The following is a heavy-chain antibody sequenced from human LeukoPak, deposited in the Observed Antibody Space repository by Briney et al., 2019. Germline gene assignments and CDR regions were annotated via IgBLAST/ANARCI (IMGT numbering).Heavy chain of an antibody. J-gene: IGHJ4*02. CDR1: GFTFGDYV. Sequence: GGSLRLSCTASGFTFGDYVMSWFRQAPGKGLECVGFIRSKAYGGTTEYAASVKGRFTISRDDSKSIAHLQMNSLKTEDTAVYYCSTVGTATTLAIDYWGQGALVTVSS. D-gene: IGHD4-17*01. CDR2: IRSKAYGGTT. CDR3: STVGTATTLAIDY. V-gene: IGHV3-49*03.